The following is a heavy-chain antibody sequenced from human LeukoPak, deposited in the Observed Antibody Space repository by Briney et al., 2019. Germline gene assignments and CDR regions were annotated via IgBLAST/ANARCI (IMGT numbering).Heavy chain of an antibody. J-gene: IGHJ6*03. Sequence: GGTLRLSCAASGSTFRGYGMSWVRQAPGKGLEWVSAISGSGGSTYYADSVKGRFTISRDNSKNTLYLQMNSLRAEDTAVYYCAKRRGLELLYYYYMDVWGKGTTVTVSS. CDR2: ISGSGGST. CDR3: AKRRGLELLYYYYMDV. CDR1: GSTFRGYG. D-gene: IGHD1-7*01. V-gene: IGHV3-23*01.